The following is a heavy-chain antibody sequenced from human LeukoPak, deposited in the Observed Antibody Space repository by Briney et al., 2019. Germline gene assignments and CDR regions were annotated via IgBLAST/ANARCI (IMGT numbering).Heavy chain of an antibody. Sequence: GGSLRLSCAASGFTFSSYAISWVRQAPGKGLEWVSAISGSGGSTYYADSVKGRFTISRDNAKNSLYLQMNSLRAEDTAVYYCAELGTTMIGGVWGKGTTVTISS. CDR3: AELGTTMIGGV. CDR2: ISGSGGST. D-gene: IGHD3-10*02. CDR1: GFTFSSYA. V-gene: IGHV3-23*01. J-gene: IGHJ6*04.